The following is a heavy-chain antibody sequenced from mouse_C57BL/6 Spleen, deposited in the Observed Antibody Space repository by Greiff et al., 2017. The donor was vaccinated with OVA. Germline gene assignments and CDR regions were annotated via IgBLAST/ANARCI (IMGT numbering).Heavy chain of an antibody. CDR2: ISSGSSTI. CDR1: GFTFSDYG. J-gene: IGHJ2*01. V-gene: IGHV5-17*01. Sequence: EVKLVESGGGLVKPGGSLKLSCAASGFTFSDYGMRWVRQAPEKGLEWVAYISSGSSTIYYADTVKGRFTISRDNAKNTLFLQMTSLRSEDTAMYYCARSRYDYDFDYWGQGTTLTVSS. D-gene: IGHD2-4*01. CDR3: ARSRYDYDFDY.